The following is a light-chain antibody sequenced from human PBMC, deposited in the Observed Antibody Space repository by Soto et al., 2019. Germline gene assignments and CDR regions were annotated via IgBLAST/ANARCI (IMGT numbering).Light chain of an antibody. CDR1: QSVSSN. Sequence: EIVLTQSPATLSLSPGERATLSCRASQSVSSNLAWYQQKPGQAPRLLIYDAYNRATGIPDRFSGSGSGTDFTLTISRLEPEDFAVYYCQQYGSSIKTFGQGTKVDIK. J-gene: IGKJ1*01. V-gene: IGKV3-20*01. CDR2: DAY. CDR3: QQYGSSIKT.